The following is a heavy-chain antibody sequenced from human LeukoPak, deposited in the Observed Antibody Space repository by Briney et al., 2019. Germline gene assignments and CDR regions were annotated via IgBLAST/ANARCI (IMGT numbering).Heavy chain of an antibody. CDR1: GYTFTGYY. V-gene: IGHV1-69*13. Sequence: ASVKVSCKASGYTFTGYYMHWVRQAPGQGLEWMGGIIPIFGTANYAQKFQGRVTITADESTSTAYMELSSLRSEDTAVYYCARAMGATRYYYYYGMDVWGQGTTVTVSS. CDR2: IIPIFGTA. J-gene: IGHJ6*02. D-gene: IGHD1-26*01. CDR3: ARAMGATRYYYYYGMDV.